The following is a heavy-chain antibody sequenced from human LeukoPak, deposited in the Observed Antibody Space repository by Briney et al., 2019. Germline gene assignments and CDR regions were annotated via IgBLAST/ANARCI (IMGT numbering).Heavy chain of an antibody. Sequence: SETLSLTCAVYGGSFSGYYWSWIRQPPGKGLEWIGEINHSGSTNYNPSLNGRVSISRDTSKNLFSLRLRSVTAADTAVYFCARGRVSSSTWYSTYYYYFYMDVWGKGTTVTVSS. CDR3: ARGRVSSSTWYSTYYYYFYMDV. V-gene: IGHV4-34*01. CDR2: INHSGST. CDR1: GGSFSGYY. J-gene: IGHJ6*03. D-gene: IGHD4-11*01.